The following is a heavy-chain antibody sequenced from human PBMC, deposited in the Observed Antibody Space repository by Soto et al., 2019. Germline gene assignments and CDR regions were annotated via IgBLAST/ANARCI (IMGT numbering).Heavy chain of an antibody. CDR2: ISGSGGST. CDR1: GFTFSTYG. V-gene: IGHV3-23*01. CDR3: AKDLYYYGSGSYYMPPDY. Sequence: EVQLLETGGGLVQPGGSLRLSCAASGFTFSTYGMTWVRLAPGRGLEYVSAISGSGGSTYYADSVKGRFTISRDNAKNTLYLQMNSLRAEDTAVYYCAKDLYYYGSGSYYMPPDYWGQGTLVTVSS. J-gene: IGHJ4*02. D-gene: IGHD3-10*01.